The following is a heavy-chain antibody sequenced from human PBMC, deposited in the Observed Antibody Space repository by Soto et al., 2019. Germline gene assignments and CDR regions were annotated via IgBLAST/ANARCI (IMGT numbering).Heavy chain of an antibody. CDR3: ARQSSPDYNHYGIGV. V-gene: IGHV5-51*01. Sequence: GESLKISCKGSGYSFTNYWIAWVRQMPGKGLEWMGIIYPGDSDTRYSPSFQGQVTISADKSISTAHLQWSSLKASDTAMYYCARQSSPDYNHYGIGVWGQGTTVTVSS. CDR2: IYPGDSDT. J-gene: IGHJ6*02. CDR1: GYSFTNYW. D-gene: IGHD6-13*01.